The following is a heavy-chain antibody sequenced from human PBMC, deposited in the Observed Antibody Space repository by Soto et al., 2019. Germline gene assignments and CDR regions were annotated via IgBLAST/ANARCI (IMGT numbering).Heavy chain of an antibody. J-gene: IGHJ4*02. D-gene: IGHD1-26*01. V-gene: IGHV4-39*01. Sequence: QLQLQESGPGLVKPSETLSLTCTVSGGSISSSSYYWGWIRQPPGKGLEWIGSIYYSGSTYYNPSLKSRVTIYVATSKNQFSLKLSSVPAADTAVYYCAILPTSSALAYWGQGTLVTVSS. CDR1: GGSISSSSYY. CDR3: AILPTSSALAY. CDR2: IYYSGST.